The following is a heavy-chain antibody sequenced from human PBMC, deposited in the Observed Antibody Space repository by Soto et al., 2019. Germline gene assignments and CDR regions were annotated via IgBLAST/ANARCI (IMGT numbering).Heavy chain of an antibody. D-gene: IGHD2-2*01. Sequence: SETLSLTCTASGGSISNGAYWWSWIRQHPGKGLEWIGYIHCSGKTYYNASLQSRTTISVDIAKNQFSLKLSSVTAADTAVYYCASYCSSSTCGSFDYWGQGTLVTVSS. CDR2: IHCSGKT. V-gene: IGHV4-31*03. CDR3: ASYCSSSTCGSFDY. CDR1: GGSISNGAYW. J-gene: IGHJ4*02.